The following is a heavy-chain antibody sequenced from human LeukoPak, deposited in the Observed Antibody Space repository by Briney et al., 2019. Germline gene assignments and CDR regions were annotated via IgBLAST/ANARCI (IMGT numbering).Heavy chain of an antibody. J-gene: IGHJ4*02. Sequence: GGSLRLSCAASGFTFSSYGMHWVRQAPGKGLEWVANIKQDGSEKYYVDSVKGRFTISRDNAKNSLYLQMNSLRAEDTAVYYCARRDSGSYDWGQGTLVTVSS. V-gene: IGHV3-7*04. D-gene: IGHD1-26*01. CDR3: ARRDSGSYD. CDR1: GFTFSSYG. CDR2: IKQDGSEK.